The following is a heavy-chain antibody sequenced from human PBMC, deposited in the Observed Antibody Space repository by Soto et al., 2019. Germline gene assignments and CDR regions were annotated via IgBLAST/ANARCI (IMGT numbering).Heavy chain of an antibody. D-gene: IGHD3-10*01. J-gene: IGHJ3*01. V-gene: IGHV3-49*04. CDR2: IRSKGSGGTS. CDR3: TRDQPITP. Sequence: LRLSCTASGFTFGDYAMSWVRQAPGKGLEWVGFIRSKGSGGTSEYAASVKGRFTFSRDDSKSIAYLQMNSLKTEDTAVYYCTRDQPITPWGQGTMVTVSS. CDR1: GFTFGDYA.